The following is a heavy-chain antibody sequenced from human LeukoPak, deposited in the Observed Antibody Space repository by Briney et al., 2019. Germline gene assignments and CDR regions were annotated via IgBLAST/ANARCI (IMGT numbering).Heavy chain of an antibody. CDR3: ARVYYSSSYDYWYFDL. Sequence: SETLSLTYAVYGGSFSGYYWSWIRQPPGKGLEWIGYIYYSGSTNYNPSLKSRVTISVDTSKNQFSLKLSSVTAADTAVYYCARVYYSSSYDYWYFDLWGRGTLVTVSS. D-gene: IGHD6-13*01. V-gene: IGHV4-59*01. J-gene: IGHJ2*01. CDR2: IYYSGST. CDR1: GGSFSGYY.